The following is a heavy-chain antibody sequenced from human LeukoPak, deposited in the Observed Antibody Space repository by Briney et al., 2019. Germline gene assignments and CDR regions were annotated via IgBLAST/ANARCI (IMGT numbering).Heavy chain of an antibody. J-gene: IGHJ4*02. CDR1: GFTFSSYA. CDR2: ISGSGGST. V-gene: IGHV3-23*01. CDR3: AKDGYSYGLWGGTNVDY. Sequence: PGRSLRLSCAASGFTFSSYAMHWVRQAPGKGLEWVSAISGSGGSTYYADSVKGRFTISRDNSKNTLYLQMNSLRAEDTAVYYCAKDGYSYGLWGGTNVDYWGQGTLVTVSS. D-gene: IGHD5-18*01.